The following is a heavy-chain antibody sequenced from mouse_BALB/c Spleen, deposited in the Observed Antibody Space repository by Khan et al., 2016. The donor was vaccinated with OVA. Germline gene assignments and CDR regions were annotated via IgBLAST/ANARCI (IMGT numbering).Heavy chain of an antibody. CDR2: ISSGSNTI. Sequence: EVQLQESGGGLVQPGGSRKLSCAASGFTFSGFGMHWVRQAPEKGLEWVAFISSGSNTIYYADTVKGRFTISRDNPKKTLFLQMTSLRSEDTAMYFCARTGYYYVDYWGQGTTLTVSS. V-gene: IGHV5-17*02. CDR3: ARTGYYYVDY. CDR1: GFTFSGFG. D-gene: IGHD2-3*01. J-gene: IGHJ2*01.